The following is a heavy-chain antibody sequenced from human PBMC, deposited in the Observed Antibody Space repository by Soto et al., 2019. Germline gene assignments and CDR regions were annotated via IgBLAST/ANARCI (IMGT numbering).Heavy chain of an antibody. Sequence: GGSLRLSCAASGFTFSSYAMHWVRQAPGKGLEWVAVISYDGSNKYYADSVKGRFTISRDNSKNTLYLQMNSLRAEDTAEYYCASVYSSGWYFDYWGQGTLVTVSS. D-gene: IGHD6-19*01. CDR3: ASVYSSGWYFDY. CDR2: ISYDGSNK. CDR1: GFTFSSYA. V-gene: IGHV3-30*04. J-gene: IGHJ4*02.